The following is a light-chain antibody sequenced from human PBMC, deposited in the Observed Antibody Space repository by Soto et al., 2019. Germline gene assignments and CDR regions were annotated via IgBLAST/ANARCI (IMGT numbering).Light chain of an antibody. J-gene: IGLJ3*02. Sequence: SYELTQPPSVSVAPGQTARITCGRNNIGSKSVHWHQQKPGQAPVLVVYDDYQRPSGVPDRFSGSKSGTSASLAISGLQSEDEAVYYCAAWDDALNGVFGGGTKLTVL. CDR3: AAWDDALNGV. CDR2: DDY. V-gene: IGLV3-21*02. CDR1: NIGSKS.